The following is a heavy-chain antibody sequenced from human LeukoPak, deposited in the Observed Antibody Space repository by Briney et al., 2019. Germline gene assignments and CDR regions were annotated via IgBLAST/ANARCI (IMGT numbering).Heavy chain of an antibody. CDR2: VFHDGSP. V-gene: IGHV4-4*02. CDR3: ARDPNIVSAVTLRAFDI. J-gene: IGHJ3*02. D-gene: IGHD5/OR15-5a*01. Sequence: PSGTLSLTCAVSGGSISSSSWWSWVRQPPGKGLEWIGEVFHDGSPNYNPSFRGRVTILVDKSKNQFSLNLGSLTAADTAMYYYARDPNIVSAVTLRAFDIWGQGTMVSVSS. CDR1: GGSISSSSW.